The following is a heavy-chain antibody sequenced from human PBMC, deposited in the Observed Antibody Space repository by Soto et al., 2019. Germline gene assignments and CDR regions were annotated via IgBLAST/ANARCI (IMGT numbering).Heavy chain of an antibody. J-gene: IGHJ3*01. CDR3: EGSWT. CDR1: GFNTRNYL. Sequence: EVQLLESGGGLVQPGGSLRLSCEVSGFNTRNYLMSWVRQAPGKGLEWVSGMSVSGATQYADSVKGRFTISKDFSKNTLYLQMNRLRVEDTAVYHCEGSWTWGQGTMVIVSS. V-gene: IGHV3-23*01. D-gene: IGHD5-12*01. CDR2: MSVSGAT.